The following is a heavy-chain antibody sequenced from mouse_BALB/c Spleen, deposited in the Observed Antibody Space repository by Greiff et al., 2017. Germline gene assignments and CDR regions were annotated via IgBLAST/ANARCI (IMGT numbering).Heavy chain of an antibody. CDR1: GFTFSSFG. CDR2: ISSGSSTI. Sequence: EVHLVESGGGLVQPGGSRKLSCAASGFTFSSFGMHWVRQAPEKGLEWVAYISSGSSTIYYADTVKGRFTISRGNPKNTLFLQMTSLRSEDTAMYYCARSSLGAYWGQGTLVTVSA. J-gene: IGHJ3*01. D-gene: IGHD4-1*01. V-gene: IGHV5-17*02. CDR3: ARSSLGAY.